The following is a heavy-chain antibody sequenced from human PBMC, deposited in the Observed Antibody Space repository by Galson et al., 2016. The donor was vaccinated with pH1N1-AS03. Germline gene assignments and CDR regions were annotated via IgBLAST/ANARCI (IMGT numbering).Heavy chain of an antibody. D-gene: IGHD5-18*01. V-gene: IGHV3-23*01. Sequence: SLRLSCAASGFTFSTYAMSWVRQAPGKGLEWVSSISGADLSIYYADSVKGRFTVSRDNSKNTLYLQMNGLRAEDTAIYYCANPRASGTTMVTRLDYWGQGILVTVSS. CDR2: ISGADLSI. CDR1: GFTFSTYA. CDR3: ANPRASGTTMVTRLDY. J-gene: IGHJ4*02.